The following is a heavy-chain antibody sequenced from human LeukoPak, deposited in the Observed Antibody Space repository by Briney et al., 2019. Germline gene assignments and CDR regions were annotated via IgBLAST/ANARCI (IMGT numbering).Heavy chain of an antibody. CDR2: IFVGSGNT. CDR3: AAARFLDLPTGYYYYGMDV. D-gene: IGHD3-3*01. J-gene: IGHJ6*02. V-gene: IGHV1-58*02. Sequence: SVKVSCKASGFTFTSAAMQWVRQARGQRLEWIGWIFVGSGNTNYAQKFQERVTITRDMSTSTAYMELSSLGSEDTAVYYCAAARFLDLPTGYYYYGMDVWGQGTTVTVSS. CDR1: GFTFTSAA.